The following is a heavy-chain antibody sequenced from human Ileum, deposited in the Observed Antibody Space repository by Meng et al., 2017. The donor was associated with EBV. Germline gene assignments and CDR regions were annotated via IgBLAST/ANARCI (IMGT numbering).Heavy chain of an antibody. CDR3: ARGRRNEPLFDY. CDR2: LIAVFDKT. D-gene: IGHD1-14*01. V-gene: IGHV1-69*13. CDR1: GGSFSTHT. J-gene: IGHJ4*02. Sequence: QVKLVRSGAEVKKPGSSVKVACKTSGGSFSTHTFSWVRQAPGQGLEWTGGLIAVFDKTKAAPRFQDRVTFTADESTSTAYMELSSLTFDDTAVYFCARGRRNEPLFDYWGQGTLVTVSS.